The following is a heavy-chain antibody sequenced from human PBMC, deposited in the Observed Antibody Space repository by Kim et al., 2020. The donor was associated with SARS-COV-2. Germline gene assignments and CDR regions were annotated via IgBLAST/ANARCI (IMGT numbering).Heavy chain of an antibody. J-gene: IGHJ4*02. CDR3: ARRTYVAGRDY. D-gene: IGHD1-1*01. Sequence: YSANSWKGRFTISRDNAKNSLYMQMTSLRAEDTAVYYCARRTYVAGRDYWGQGTLVTVSS. V-gene: IGHV3-48*03.